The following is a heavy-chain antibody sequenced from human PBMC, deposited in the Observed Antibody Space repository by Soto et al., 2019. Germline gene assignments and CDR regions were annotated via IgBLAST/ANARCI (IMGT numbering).Heavy chain of an antibody. CDR2: IYYSGST. D-gene: IGHD1-7*01. J-gene: IGHJ5*02. CDR3: ARTGPNWELHWFDP. CDR1: GGSISSSSYY. Sequence: QLQLQESGPGLVKPSETLSLTCTVSGGSISSSSYYWGWIRQPPGKGLEWIGSIYYSGSTYYNPSLKSRVTISADTSKNQFPLKLSSVTAADTAVYYCARTGPNWELHWFDPWGQGTLVTVSS. V-gene: IGHV4-39*01.